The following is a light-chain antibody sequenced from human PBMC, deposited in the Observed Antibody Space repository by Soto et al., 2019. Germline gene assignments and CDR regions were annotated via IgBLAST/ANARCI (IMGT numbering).Light chain of an antibody. V-gene: IGKV3-15*01. Sequence: EIVMTQSPATLSVSPGERATLSCRASQSVSRNVAWYQQKPGQAPRLLIHDASTRATGISVRFSGSGSGTEFTLTISSLQSEEFAVYYCQQYNNWLWTFGQGNKVEIK. CDR3: QQYNNWLWT. CDR2: DAS. J-gene: IGKJ1*01. CDR1: QSVSRN.